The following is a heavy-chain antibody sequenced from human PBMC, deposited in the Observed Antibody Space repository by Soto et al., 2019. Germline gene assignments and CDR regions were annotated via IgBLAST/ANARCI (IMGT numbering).Heavy chain of an antibody. V-gene: IGHV4-39*01. CDR3: ARLDTAMVTGYFDL. CDR1: GGSISSSSYY. Sequence: SETLSLTCTVSGGSISSSSYYWGWIRQPPGKGLEWIGSIYYSGSTYYNPSLKSRVTISVDTSKNQFSLKLSSVTAADTAVYYCARLDTAMVTGYFDLWGRGTLVT. J-gene: IGHJ2*01. D-gene: IGHD5-18*01. CDR2: IYYSGST.